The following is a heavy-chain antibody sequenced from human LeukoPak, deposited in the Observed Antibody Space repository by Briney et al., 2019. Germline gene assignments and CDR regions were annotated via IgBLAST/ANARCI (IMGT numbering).Heavy chain of an antibody. CDR1: GGSFSGYY. CDR2: INHSGST. V-gene: IGHV4-34*01. D-gene: IGHD3-10*01. CDR3: ARGTDYYGSGSPPRGARYYYYMDV. Sequence: KPSETLSLTCAVYGGSFSGYYWSWIRQPPGKGLEWIGEINHSGSTNYNPSLKSRVTISVDTSKNQFSLKLSSVTAADTAVYYCARGTDYYGSGSPPRGARYYYYMDVWGKGTTVTVSS. J-gene: IGHJ6*03.